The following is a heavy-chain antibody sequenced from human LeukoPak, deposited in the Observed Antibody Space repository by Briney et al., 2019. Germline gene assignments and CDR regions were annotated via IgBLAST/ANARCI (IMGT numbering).Heavy chain of an antibody. V-gene: IGHV4-39*01. J-gene: IGHJ3*02. CDR1: GGSISSSSYY. CDR2: IYYSGST. D-gene: IGHD2-2*01. CDR3: ARSHQLLRRLHIAFDI. Sequence: SETLSLTCTVSGGSISSSSYYWGWIRQPPGEGLEWIGSIYYSGSTYYNPSLKSRVTISVDTSKNQFSLKLSSVTAADTAVYYCARSHQLLRRLHIAFDIWGQGTMVTVSS.